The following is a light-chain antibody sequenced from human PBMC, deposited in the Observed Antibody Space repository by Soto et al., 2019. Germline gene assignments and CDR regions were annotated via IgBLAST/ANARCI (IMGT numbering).Light chain of an antibody. CDR3: CSFAGNYIYV. CDR2: DVS. Sequence: QSVLTQPRSVSGSPGQSVTISCTGTSSDVGGYNYVSWYLQHPGKAPKVMIYDVSKRPSGVPDRFSGSKSGNTASLTISGLQSEDEADYYCCSFAGNYIYVFGTGTTVTVL. J-gene: IGLJ1*01. V-gene: IGLV2-11*01. CDR1: SSDVGGYNY.